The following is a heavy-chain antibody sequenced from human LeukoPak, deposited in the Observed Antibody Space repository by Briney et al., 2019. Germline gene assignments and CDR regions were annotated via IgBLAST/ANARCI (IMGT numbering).Heavy chain of an antibody. D-gene: IGHD3-3*01. V-gene: IGHV3-48*03. CDR1: RFTFSSYE. CDR2: ISSSGSTI. Sequence: GGSLRLSCAASRFTFSSYEMNWVRQAPGKGLEWVSYISSSGSTIYYADSVKGRFTISRDNAKNSLYLQMNSLRAEDTAVYYCARDTIFGVFTFFDYWGQGTLVTVSS. J-gene: IGHJ4*02. CDR3: ARDTIFGVFTFFDY.